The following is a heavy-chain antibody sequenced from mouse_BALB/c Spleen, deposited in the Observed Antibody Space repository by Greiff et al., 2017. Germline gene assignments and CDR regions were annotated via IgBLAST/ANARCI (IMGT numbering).Heavy chain of an antibody. J-gene: IGHJ1*01. CDR3: ARGWGRYFDV. CDR2: IDPENGNT. CDR1: GFNIKDYY. V-gene: IGHV14-1*02. D-gene: IGHD1-1*02. Sequence: EVNVVESGAELVRPGALVKLSCKASGFNIKDYYMHWVKQRPEQGLEWIGWIDPENGNTIYDPKFQGKASITADTSSNTAYLQLSSLTSEDTAVYYCARGWGRYFDVWGAGTTVTVSS.